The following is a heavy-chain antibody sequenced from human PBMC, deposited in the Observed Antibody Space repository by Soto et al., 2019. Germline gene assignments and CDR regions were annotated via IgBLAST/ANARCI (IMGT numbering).Heavy chain of an antibody. Sequence: EVQLLESGGGLVQPGGSLRLSCAASGFTFSSDAMSWVRHAPGKGLEWVSAISGSGGSTYYADSVKGRFTISRDNSKNTLYLQMNSLRAEDTAVYYCATDSTAYRSSYDFDYWGQGTLVTVSS. CDR2: ISGSGGST. J-gene: IGHJ4*02. V-gene: IGHV3-23*01. CDR3: ATDSTAYRSSYDFDY. CDR1: GFTFSSDA. D-gene: IGHD6-6*01.